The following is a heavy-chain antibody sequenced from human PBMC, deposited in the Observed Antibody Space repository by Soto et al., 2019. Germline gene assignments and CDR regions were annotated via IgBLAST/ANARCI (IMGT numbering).Heavy chain of an antibody. J-gene: IGHJ5*02. V-gene: IGHV4-30-4*01. Sequence: QVQLQESGPGLVKPSQTLSLACTVSGGSISSGDYYWSWIRQPPGKGLEWIGYIYYSGSTYYNPFLKSRVTISVDTSKNQSSLKLSSVTAADTAVYYCARERPDGSRLDPWGQGTLVTVSS. CDR2: IYYSGST. D-gene: IGHD6-13*01. CDR1: GGSISSGDYY. CDR3: ARERPDGSRLDP.